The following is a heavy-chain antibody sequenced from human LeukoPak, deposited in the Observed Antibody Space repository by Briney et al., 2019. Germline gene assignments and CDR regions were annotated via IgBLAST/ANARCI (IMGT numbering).Heavy chain of an antibody. V-gene: IGHV4-39*01. J-gene: IGHJ4*02. Sequence: SETLSLTCTVSGGSISSSSYYWGWIRQPPGKGLEWIGSIYYSGSTYYNPSLKSRVTISVDTSKNQFSLKLSSVTAADTAVYYCARHSRSWYFFDYWGQGTLVTVSS. CDR1: GGSISSSSYY. D-gene: IGHD6-13*01. CDR2: IYYSGST. CDR3: ARHSRSWYFFDY.